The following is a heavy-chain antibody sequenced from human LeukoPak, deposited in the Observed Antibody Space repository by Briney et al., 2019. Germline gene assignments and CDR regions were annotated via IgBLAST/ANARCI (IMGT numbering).Heavy chain of an antibody. Sequence: ASVKVSCKASGCTFTGYYMHWVRQAPGQGLEWMGWINPNSGGTNYAQKFQGRVTMTRDTSISTAYMELSRLRSDDTAVYYCARADIVVVPANLNYWGQGTLVTVSS. CDR2: INPNSGGT. J-gene: IGHJ4*02. CDR3: ARADIVVVPANLNY. V-gene: IGHV1-2*02. CDR1: GCTFTGYY. D-gene: IGHD2-2*01.